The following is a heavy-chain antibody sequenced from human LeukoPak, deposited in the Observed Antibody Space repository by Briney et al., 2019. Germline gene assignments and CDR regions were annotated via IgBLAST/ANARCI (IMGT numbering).Heavy chain of an antibody. D-gene: IGHD3-9*01. CDR2: INHSGST. V-gene: IGHV4-34*01. J-gene: IGHJ3*02. CDR1: GGSFSGYY. Sequence: PSETLSLTCAVYGGSFSGYYWSWIRQPPGKGLEWIGEINHSGSTNYNPSLKGRVTISVDTSKNQFSLKLSSVTAADTAVYYCARGRYLRGFGAFDIWGQGTMVTVSS. CDR3: ARGRYLRGFGAFDI.